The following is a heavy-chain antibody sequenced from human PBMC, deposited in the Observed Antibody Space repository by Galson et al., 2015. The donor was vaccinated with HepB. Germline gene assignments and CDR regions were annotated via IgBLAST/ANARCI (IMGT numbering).Heavy chain of an antibody. Sequence: TLSLPCTVSDGSIRSGSYHWSWIRQPAGKGLEWIGRIYMSGSSNYNPSLKSRVTMSVDTSKNQFSLQLRSVTAADPAAYYCARVGRYCSRTTCRGYSSSSPQVDYYYYYMDVWGKGTTVTVSS. V-gene: IGHV4-61*02. CDR2: IYMSGSS. J-gene: IGHJ6*03. CDR3: ARVGRYCSRTTCRGYSSSSPQVDYYYYYMDV. CDR1: DGSIRSGSYH. D-gene: IGHD2-2*01.